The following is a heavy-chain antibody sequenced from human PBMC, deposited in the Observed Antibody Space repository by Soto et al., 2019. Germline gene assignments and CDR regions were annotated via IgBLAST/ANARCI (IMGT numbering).Heavy chain of an antibody. CDR1: GFIFGITE. CDR2: IEGSGTIT. Sequence: ESLKLSFAACGFIFGITEMSWVRQAPGKGLEWVTTIEGSGTITYYADSVRGRFTISRDNSKKTVYLQMDSLTADDTAVYYCVKNSGWFNAWGQGTPVTVSS. CDR3: VKNSGWFNA. D-gene: IGHD3-10*01. V-gene: IGHV3-23*01. J-gene: IGHJ5*02.